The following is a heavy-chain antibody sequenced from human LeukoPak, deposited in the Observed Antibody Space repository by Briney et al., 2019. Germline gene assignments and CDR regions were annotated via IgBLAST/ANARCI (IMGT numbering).Heavy chain of an antibody. V-gene: IGHV3-48*04. D-gene: IGHD3-10*01. CDR2: ISSSSSTI. Sequence: GGSLRLSCAASGFTFSGYSMTWVRQAPGKGLEWLSYISSSSSTIYYADSVKGRVTISRDNAKNSLYLQMNSLRAEDTAVYYCARAGGKGDYFDYWGQGTLVTVSS. CDR1: GFTFSGYS. CDR3: ARAGGKGDYFDY. J-gene: IGHJ4*02.